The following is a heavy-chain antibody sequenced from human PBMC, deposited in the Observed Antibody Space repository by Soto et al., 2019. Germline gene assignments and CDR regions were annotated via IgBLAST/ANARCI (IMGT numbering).Heavy chain of an antibody. CDR2: IYPGDSDT. Sequence: GESLKISCKGSGYRFTSYGSGWVRQMPGKGLEWMGIIYPGDSDTRYSPSFQGQVTISADKSISTAYLQWSSLKAADTAVYYCARDRVSIAYCGGDCYYLTGYYGMDVWGQGTTVTVSS. V-gene: IGHV5-51*01. CDR1: GYRFTSYG. D-gene: IGHD2-21*02. CDR3: ARDRVSIAYCGGDCYYLTGYYGMDV. J-gene: IGHJ6*02.